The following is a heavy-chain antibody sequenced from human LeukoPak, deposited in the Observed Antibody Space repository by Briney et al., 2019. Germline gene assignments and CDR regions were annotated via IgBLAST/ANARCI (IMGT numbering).Heavy chain of an antibody. D-gene: IGHD3-3*01. CDR1: GYTFTGDY. CDR2: INPNSRGT. V-gene: IGHV1-2*02. J-gene: IGHJ6*03. CDR3: VRGGFWSGYPASYYMDV. Sequence: ASVKVSCKASGYTFTGDYIHWVRQAPGQGLEYMGWINPNSRGTNYVQKFQGRVTLTRDTSISTAYMELTRLRSDVTVVYYCVRGGFWSGYPASYYMDVWGTGTTVTVSS.